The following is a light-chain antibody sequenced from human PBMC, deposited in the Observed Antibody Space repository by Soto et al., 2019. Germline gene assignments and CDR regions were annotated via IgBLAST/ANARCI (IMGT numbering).Light chain of an antibody. CDR3: LQPNSYPYT. J-gene: IGKJ2*01. CDR1: QGIRND. Sequence: DIQMTQSPSSLSASVGDRVTITCRASQGIRNDLCWYQQQPWKAPKRLIYAASSLQCGVPSRFSGSESGTEFTRTVRSLQPADFETYYCLQPNSYPYTFGQGTKREIK. V-gene: IGKV1-17*01. CDR2: AAS.